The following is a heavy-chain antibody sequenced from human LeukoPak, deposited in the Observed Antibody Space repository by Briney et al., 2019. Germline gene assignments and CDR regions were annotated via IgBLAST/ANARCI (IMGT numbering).Heavy chain of an antibody. CDR1: GFSISNAYY. CDR3: VCNTGYYSGAQVDY. Sequence: SETLSLTCAVYGFSISNAYYWGWIRQPPGKGLEWLGSIYHSGSTYYNPSLNSRATISVDPSKNQFSLRLNSVTAADTAVYFCVCNTGYYSGAQVDYWGQGTLVTVSS. D-gene: IGHD3-22*01. CDR2: IYHSGST. J-gene: IGHJ4*02. V-gene: IGHV4-38-2*01.